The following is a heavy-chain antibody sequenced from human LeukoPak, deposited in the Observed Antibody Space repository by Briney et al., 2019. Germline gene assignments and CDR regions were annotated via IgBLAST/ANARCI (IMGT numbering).Heavy chain of an antibody. V-gene: IGHV3-30*02. CDR1: GFTFSSSA. CDR2: IRSDGSIK. Sequence: GGSLRLSCAASGFTFSSSAMSWVRLAPGTGLEWVAFIRSDGSIKYYADSVKGRFTISRDNSKNTLYVQMNSLRAEDTAVYYCAKALGPAMVRGVIDYWGQGTLVTVSS. J-gene: IGHJ4*02. CDR3: AKALGPAMVRGVIDY. D-gene: IGHD3-10*01.